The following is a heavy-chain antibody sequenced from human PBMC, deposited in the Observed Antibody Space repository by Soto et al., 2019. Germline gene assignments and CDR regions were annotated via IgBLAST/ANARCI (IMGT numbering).Heavy chain of an antibody. CDR3: ARARRDYDILTGSNMDV. CDR1: GYTFTGYY. V-gene: IGHV1-2*04. D-gene: IGHD3-9*01. Sequence: ASVKVSCKASGYTFTGYYMHWVRQAPGQGLEWMGWINPNSGGTNYAQKFQGWVTMTRDTSISTAYMELSRLRSDDTAVYYCARARRDYDILTGSNMDVWGQGTTVTVSS. J-gene: IGHJ6*02. CDR2: INPNSGGT.